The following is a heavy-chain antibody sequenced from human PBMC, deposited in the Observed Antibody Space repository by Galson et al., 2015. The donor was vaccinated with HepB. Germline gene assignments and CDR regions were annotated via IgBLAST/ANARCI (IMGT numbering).Heavy chain of an antibody. J-gene: IGHJ3*02. Sequence: SLRLSCAASGFTFSNYAMSWVRQAPGKGLQWVSAISGSGDRTYYADSVKGRFTISRDNSKNTLYLQLNSLRAEDTAVYYCAKDRGHSESYFRSDAFDTWGQGTMVTVSS. V-gene: IGHV3-23*01. CDR2: ISGSGDRT. D-gene: IGHD1-26*01. CDR3: AKDRGHSESYFRSDAFDT. CDR1: GFTFSNYA.